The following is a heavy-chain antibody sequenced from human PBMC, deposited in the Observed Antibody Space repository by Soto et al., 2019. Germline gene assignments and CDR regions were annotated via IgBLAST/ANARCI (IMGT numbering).Heavy chain of an antibody. CDR3: ARGAPPYRLDY. CDR1: GGSFSGYY. CDR2: INHSGST. J-gene: IGHJ4*02. V-gene: IGHV4-34*01. Sequence: ETLSLTCAVYGGSFSGYYWSWIRQPPGKGLEWIGEINHSGSTNYNPSLKSRVTTSVDTSKNQFSLKLSSVTAADTAVYYCARGAPPYRLDYWGQGTLVTVSS.